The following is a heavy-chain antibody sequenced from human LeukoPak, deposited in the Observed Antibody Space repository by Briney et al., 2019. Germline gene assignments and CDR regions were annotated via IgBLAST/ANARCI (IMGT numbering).Heavy chain of an antibody. CDR3: ARVIRAGSYYYYYYYMDV. CDR1: GFTFSSDG. V-gene: IGHV3-30*03. J-gene: IGHJ6*03. Sequence: GGSLRLSCAASGFTFSSDGMHWVRQALGKGLEWVAVISYDGSHKYYADFVKGRFTISRDNSKNTLYLQMNSLRAEDTAVYYCARVIRAGSYYYYYYYMDVWGKGTTVTVSS. CDR2: ISYDGSHK.